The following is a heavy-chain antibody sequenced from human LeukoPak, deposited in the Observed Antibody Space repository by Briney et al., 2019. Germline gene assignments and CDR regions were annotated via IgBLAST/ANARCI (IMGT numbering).Heavy chain of an antibody. CDR2: ISRSGDTL. CDR1: GFTFSSAW. D-gene: IGHD3-9*01. CDR3: AREVVIFPDYYYYGMDV. Sequence: GGSLRLSCAASGFTFSSAWMNWVRQAPGKGLEWISYISRSGDTLYYADSVEGRFTISRDNAKNSLFLQMNSLRADDTAVYYCAREVVIFPDYYYYGMDVWGQGTTVTVSS. J-gene: IGHJ6*02. V-gene: IGHV3-48*04.